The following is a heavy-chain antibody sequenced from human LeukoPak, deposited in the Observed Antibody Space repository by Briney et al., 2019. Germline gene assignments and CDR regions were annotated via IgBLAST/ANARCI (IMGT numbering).Heavy chain of an antibody. CDR2: INPSGGST. Sequence: ASVKVSCKASGYTFTGYYMHWVRQAPGQGLEWMGIINPSGGSTSYAQKFQGRVTMTRDTSTSTVYMELSSLRSEDSAVYYCAREQYYYDSSGYYESFDYWGQGTLVTVSS. V-gene: IGHV1-46*01. CDR3: AREQYYYDSSGYYESFDY. J-gene: IGHJ4*02. CDR1: GYTFTGYY. D-gene: IGHD3-22*01.